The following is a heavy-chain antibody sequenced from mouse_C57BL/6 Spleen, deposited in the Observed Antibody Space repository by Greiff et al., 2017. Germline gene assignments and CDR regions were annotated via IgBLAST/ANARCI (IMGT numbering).Heavy chain of an antibody. J-gene: IGHJ3*01. V-gene: IGHV3-6*01. CDR2: ISYDGSN. CDR3: AREGPDYYDYDEAWFAY. CDR1: GYSITSGYY. Sequence: VQLKESGPGLVKPSQSLSLTCSVTGYSITSGYYWNWIRQFPGNKLEWMGYISYDGSNNHNPSLKNRISITRDTSKNQFFLKLNSATIEDTATYYCAREGPDYYDYDEAWFAYWGQGTLVTVSA. D-gene: IGHD2-4*01.